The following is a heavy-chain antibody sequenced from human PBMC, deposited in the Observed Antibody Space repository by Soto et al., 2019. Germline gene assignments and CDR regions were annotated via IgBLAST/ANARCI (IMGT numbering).Heavy chain of an antibody. CDR1: GGSISNYY. V-gene: IGHV4-4*07. J-gene: IGHJ5*02. Sequence: SETLSLTCTVSGGSISNYYWNWIRQPAGKGLEWLGRIYTSGSTNYNPSLKSRVTMSVDTSKDQFSLKLSSVTAADTAVYYCARDVQSGYTYGYDWIDPWGQGALVTVSS. CDR3: ARDVQSGYTYGYDWIDP. CDR2: IYTSGST. D-gene: IGHD5-18*01.